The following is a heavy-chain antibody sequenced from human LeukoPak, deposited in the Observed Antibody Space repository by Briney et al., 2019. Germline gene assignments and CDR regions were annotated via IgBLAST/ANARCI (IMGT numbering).Heavy chain of an antibody. Sequence: GGSLRLSCGASGFTFSSYAMSWVRQAPGKGLEWVSGISGSGGRTYSADSVKGRFTISRDNSKNTLYLQMNSLKTEDTAVYYCTTVVAVAGTVRGNYWGQGTLVTVSS. J-gene: IGHJ4*02. V-gene: IGHV3-23*01. CDR2: ISGSGGRT. CDR1: GFTFSSYA. CDR3: TTVVAVAGTVRGNY. D-gene: IGHD6-19*01.